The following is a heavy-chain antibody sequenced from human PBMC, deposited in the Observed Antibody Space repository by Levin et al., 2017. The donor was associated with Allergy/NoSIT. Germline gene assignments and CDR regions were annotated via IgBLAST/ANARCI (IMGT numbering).Heavy chain of an antibody. D-gene: IGHD3-10*01. CDR2: LRLPRVSL. Sequence: SFSASGFTFDDYAMHWVRQAPGKFLSFFSGLRLPRVSLGSADSVKGRFTISRDNAKNSLYLQMNSLRTEDTALYYCARDNIGLPDAFDIWGQGTMVIVSS. V-gene: IGHV3-9*01. CDR3: ARDNIGLPDAFDI. J-gene: IGHJ3*02. CDR1: GFTFDDYA.